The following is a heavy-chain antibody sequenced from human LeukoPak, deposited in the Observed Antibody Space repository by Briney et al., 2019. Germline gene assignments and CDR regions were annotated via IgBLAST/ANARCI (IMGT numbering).Heavy chain of an antibody. J-gene: IGHJ5*02. CDR3: ARQSRIRKGSRGNNWFDP. CDR1: GGSISSSSYY. CDR2: IYYSGST. Sequence: SETLSLTCTVSGGSISSSSYYWGWIRQPPRKGLEWIGSIYYSGSTYYNPSLKSRVTISVDTSKNQFSLKLSSVTAADTAVYYCARQSRIRKGSRGNNWFDPWGQGTLVTVSS. V-gene: IGHV4-39*01. D-gene: IGHD5/OR15-5a*01.